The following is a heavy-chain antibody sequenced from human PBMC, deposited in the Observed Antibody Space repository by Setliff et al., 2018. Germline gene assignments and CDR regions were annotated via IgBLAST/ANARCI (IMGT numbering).Heavy chain of an antibody. CDR3: ARSSYYASGNSHNYYMDV. D-gene: IGHD3-10*01. V-gene: IGHV4-59*08. CDR1: GGSISSYY. Sequence: TLSLTCHVSGGSISSYYWTWIRQPPGKGLEWIGYFYHSGSTNYNPSLKGRVTMTSDTSRNQLSLKLTSVSAADTAIYYCARSSYYASGNSHNYYMDVWGKGTAVTVS. CDR2: FYHSGST. J-gene: IGHJ6*03.